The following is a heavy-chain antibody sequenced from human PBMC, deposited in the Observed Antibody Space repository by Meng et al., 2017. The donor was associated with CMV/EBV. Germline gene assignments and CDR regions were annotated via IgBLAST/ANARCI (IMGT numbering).Heavy chain of an antibody. CDR3: ARDGQTNDFWSGQYYYYYYGMDV. CDR2: ISSSGSTI. D-gene: IGHD3-3*01. J-gene: IGHJ6*02. CDR1: GFTFSSYE. V-gene: IGHV3-48*03. Sequence: GESLKISCAASGFTFSSYEMNWVRQAPGKGLEWVSYISSSGSTIYYADSVKGRFTISRDNAKNSLYLQMNSLRAEDTAVYYCARDGQTNDFWSGQYYYYYYGMDVWGQGTTVTVSS.